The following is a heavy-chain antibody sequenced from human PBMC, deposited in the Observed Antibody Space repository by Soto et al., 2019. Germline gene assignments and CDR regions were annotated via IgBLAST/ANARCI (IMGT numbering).Heavy chain of an antibody. CDR2: ISYDGSNK. D-gene: IGHD4-4*01. J-gene: IGHJ6*02. CDR3: ARDVNTVTTWDPMDV. CDR1: GFTFSSYA. V-gene: IGHV3-30-3*01. Sequence: GGSLRLSCAASGFTFSSYAMHWVRQAPGKGLEWVAVISYDGSNKYYADSVKGRFTISRDNSKNTLYLQMNSLRAEDTAVYYCARDVNTVTTWDPMDVWGQGTTVTVSS.